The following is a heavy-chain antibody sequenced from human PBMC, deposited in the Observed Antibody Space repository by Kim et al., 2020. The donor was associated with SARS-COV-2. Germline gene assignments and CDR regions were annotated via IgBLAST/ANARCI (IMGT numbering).Heavy chain of an antibody. Sequence: SVKVSCKASGGTFSSYAISWVRQAPGQGLEWMGGIIPIFGTANYAQKFQGRVTITADESTSTAYMELSSLRSEDTAVYYCARDGYYYGSGRYGMDVWGQGTTVTVSS. CDR2: IIPIFGTA. CDR1: GGTFSSYA. J-gene: IGHJ6*02. CDR3: ARDGYYYGSGRYGMDV. D-gene: IGHD3-10*01. V-gene: IGHV1-69*13.